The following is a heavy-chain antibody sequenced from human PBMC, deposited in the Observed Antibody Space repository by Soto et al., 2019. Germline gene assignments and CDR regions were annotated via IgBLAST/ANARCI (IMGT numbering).Heavy chain of an antibody. CDR3: ARWGDWMQQVL. CDR2: IYHSGST. Sequence: QVQLQESGPGLVKPSGTLSLTCGVSGGSIRSNKWWSWVRQPPGEGLEWIGEIYHSGSTNYNPSLTSRVTVSVDKSKNQFSLNLNSVTAADTAVYYCARWGDWMQQVLWGQGTLVTVSS. CDR1: GGSIRSNKW. J-gene: IGHJ4*02. D-gene: IGHD5-18*01. V-gene: IGHV4-4*02.